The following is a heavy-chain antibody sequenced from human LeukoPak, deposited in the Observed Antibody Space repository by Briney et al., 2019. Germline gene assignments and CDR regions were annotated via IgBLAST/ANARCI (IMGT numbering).Heavy chain of an antibody. J-gene: IGHJ4*02. V-gene: IGHV4-4*07. CDR2: IYTSGST. CDR3: ARGNFDWLFIDY. Sequence: SSETLSLTCTVSGGSISSYYWSWIRQPPGKGLEWIGRIYTSGSTNYNPSLKSRVTMSVDTSKNQFSLKLSSVTAADTAVYYCARGNFDWLFIDYWGQGTLVTVSS. D-gene: IGHD3-9*01. CDR1: GGSISSYY.